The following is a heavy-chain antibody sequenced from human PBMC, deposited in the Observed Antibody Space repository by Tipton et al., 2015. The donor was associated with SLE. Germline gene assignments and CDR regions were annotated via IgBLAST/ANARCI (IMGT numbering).Heavy chain of an antibody. V-gene: IGHV3-7*01. J-gene: IGHJ5*01. CDR3: ARTNWLDS. CDR2: IKGDGSEK. CDR1: GFTFSGSW. Sequence: GSLRLSCEASGFTFSGSWMNWVRQAPGKGLEWVAHIKGDGSEKNYVDSVKGRFTISRDNARNSLFLQMNSLRDEDTALYYCARTNWLDSWGQGTRVTVSS.